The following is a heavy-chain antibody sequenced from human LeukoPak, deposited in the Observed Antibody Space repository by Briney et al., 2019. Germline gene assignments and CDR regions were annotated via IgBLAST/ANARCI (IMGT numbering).Heavy chain of an antibody. CDR3: AKRGIVIRALVIIVLHKNAYYFDF. J-gene: IGHJ4*02. D-gene: IGHD3-16*01. Sequence: PGGSLRLSCAVSGITFSNYGMSWVRQAPGKGLEWVSGIRESGGSTNYADSVKGRFTTSRDNSKNTVYLQMNSLRVEDTAVYFCAKRGIVIRALVIIVLHKNAYYFDFWGQGTLVTVSS. CDR2: IRESGGST. V-gene: IGHV3-23*01. CDR1: GITFSNYG.